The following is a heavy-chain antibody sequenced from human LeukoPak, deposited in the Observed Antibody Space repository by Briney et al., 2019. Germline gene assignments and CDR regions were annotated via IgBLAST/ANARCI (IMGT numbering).Heavy chain of an antibody. V-gene: IGHV5-51*04. CDR1: GYNFTSYW. J-gene: IGHJ4*02. D-gene: IGHD3-22*01. CDR2: IYPGDSDT. Sequence: GESLKISCKGSGYNFTSYWIGWVRQMPGKGLEWMGIIYPGDSDTRYSPSFQGQVTISADKPISTAYLQWSSLKASDTAMYYCARTTYYYDSSGYYYFDYWGQGTLVTVSS. CDR3: ARTTYYYDSSGYYYFDY.